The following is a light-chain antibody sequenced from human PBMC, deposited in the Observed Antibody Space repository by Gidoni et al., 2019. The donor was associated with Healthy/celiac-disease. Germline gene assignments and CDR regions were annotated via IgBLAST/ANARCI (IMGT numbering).Light chain of an antibody. CDR2: AAS. Sequence: DIQMTQSPSSLSASVGDRVTITCRASQSISSYLNWYQQKPGKAPKLLIYAASSLQSGVPSRFSGSGSGTDFTLTISSLQPEDFATYYCQRSYSILTFGGGTKVEIK. CDR1: QSISSY. J-gene: IGKJ4*01. V-gene: IGKV1-39*01. CDR3: QRSYSILT.